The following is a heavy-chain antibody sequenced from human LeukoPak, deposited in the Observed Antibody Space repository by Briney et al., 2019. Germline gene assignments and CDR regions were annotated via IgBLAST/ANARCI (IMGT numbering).Heavy chain of an antibody. V-gene: IGHV4-39*01. CDR2: IYYSGST. CDR1: GGSISSGSYD. Sequence: SQTLSLTCTVAGGSISSGSYDWGWIRQPPGKGLEWIGNIYYSGSTYYNPSLKSRVTISVDTSKNQFSLKLSSVTAADTAVYYCARLTNGYSSSWFDYWGQGTLVTVSS. D-gene: IGHD6-13*01. J-gene: IGHJ4*02. CDR3: ARLTNGYSSSWFDY.